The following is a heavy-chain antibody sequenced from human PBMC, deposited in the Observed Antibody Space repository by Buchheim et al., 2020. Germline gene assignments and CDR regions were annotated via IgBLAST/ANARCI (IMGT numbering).Heavy chain of an antibody. CDR2: ISSSGSTI. D-gene: IGHD3-16*02. V-gene: IGHV3-48*03. CDR1: GFTFSSYE. Sequence: EVQLVESGGGLVQPGGSLRLSCAASGFTFSSYEMNWVRQAPGKGLEWISYISSSGSTIYYADSVKGRFTISRDNAKNSLYLQMNSLRAEDTAVYYCARARYLYRTPYGMDVWGQGTT. CDR3: ARARYLYRTPYGMDV. J-gene: IGHJ6*02.